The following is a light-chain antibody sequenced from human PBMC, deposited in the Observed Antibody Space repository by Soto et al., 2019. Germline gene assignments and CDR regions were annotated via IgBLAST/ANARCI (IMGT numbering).Light chain of an antibody. J-gene: IGLJ3*02. V-gene: IGLV4-69*01. CDR2: LNSDGSH. CDR1: SGHSSYA. Sequence: QSALTQSPSASASLGASVKLTCTLSSGHSSYAIAWHQQQPEKGPRYLMKLNSDGSHSKGDGIPDRFSGSSSGAERYLTISSLQSEDEADYYCQTWGTGNWVFGGGTKVTVL. CDR3: QTWGTGNWV.